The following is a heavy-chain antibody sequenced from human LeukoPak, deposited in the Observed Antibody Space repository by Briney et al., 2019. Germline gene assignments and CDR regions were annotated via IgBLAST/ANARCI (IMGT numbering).Heavy chain of an antibody. CDR1: GGSFSGYY. Sequence: SETLSLTCAAYGGSFSGYYWSWIRQPPGKGLEWIGEINHSGSTNYNPSLKSRVTISVDTSKNQFSLKLSSVTAADTAVYYCARDSRRFFDYWGQGTLVTVSS. J-gene: IGHJ4*02. V-gene: IGHV4-34*01. CDR2: INHSGST. CDR3: ARDSRRFFDY. D-gene: IGHD2-15*01.